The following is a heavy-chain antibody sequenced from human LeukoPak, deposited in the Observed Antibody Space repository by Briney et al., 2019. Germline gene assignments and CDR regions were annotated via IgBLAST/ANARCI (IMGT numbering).Heavy chain of an antibody. D-gene: IGHD3-3*01. V-gene: IGHV3-21*01. CDR3: ASGWLLYGYAFDI. J-gene: IGHJ3*02. Sequence: GGSLRLSCAASGFTFSSYSMNWVRQAPGKGLEWVSSISSSSSYIYYADSVKGRFTISRDNAKNSLYLQMNSLRAEDTAVYYCASGWLLYGYAFDIWGQGTMVTVSS. CDR2: ISSSSSYI. CDR1: GFTFSSYS.